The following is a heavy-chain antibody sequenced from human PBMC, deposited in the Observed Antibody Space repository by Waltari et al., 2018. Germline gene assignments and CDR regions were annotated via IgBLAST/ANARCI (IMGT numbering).Heavy chain of an antibody. CDR3: ARSMIFGVVQGLYGMDV. CDR1: GYTFTSYY. V-gene: IGHV1-46*01. D-gene: IGHD3-3*01. Sequence: QVQLVQSGAEVKKPGASVKVSCKASGYTFTSYYMHWVRQAPGQGLEWMGISNPSGSSTSYAQKFQGRVTMTRDTSTSTVYMELSSLRSEDTAVYYCARSMIFGVVQGLYGMDVWGQGTTVTVSS. CDR2: SNPSGSST. J-gene: IGHJ6*02.